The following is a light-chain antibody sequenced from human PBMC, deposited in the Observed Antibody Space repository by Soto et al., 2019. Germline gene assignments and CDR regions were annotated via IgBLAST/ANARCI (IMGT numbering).Light chain of an antibody. J-gene: IGKJ4*01. V-gene: IGKV1-39*01. CDR3: QQNYNTPLT. Sequence: DIQMTQSPSSLSASVGDRVTISCRASQSMFTYLNWYQQKPGKAPKLLIYAASSLQSGVPSRFSGSGSGTDFTLTISSLQPEDSATYYCQQNYNTPLTFGGGTKVEIK. CDR1: QSMFTY. CDR2: AAS.